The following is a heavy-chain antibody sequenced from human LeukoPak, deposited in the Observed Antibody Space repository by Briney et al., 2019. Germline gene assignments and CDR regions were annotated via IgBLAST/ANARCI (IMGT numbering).Heavy chain of an antibody. D-gene: IGHD3-16*02. CDR2: TSCNSGSI. CDR1: GFTFDDYA. V-gene: IGHV3-9*01. Sequence: GGSLRLSCAASGFTFDDYAMHWVRQAPGKGLEWVSGTSCNSGSIGYADSVKGRFTIYRANAKNSLDLQMNGLRAEDTVLYYCAKDRLRLGELSSSDAFDIWGQGTMVTVSS. CDR3: AKDRLRLGELSSSDAFDI. J-gene: IGHJ3*02.